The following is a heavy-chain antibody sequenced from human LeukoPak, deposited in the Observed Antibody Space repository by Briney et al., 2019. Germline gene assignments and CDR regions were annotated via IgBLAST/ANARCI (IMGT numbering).Heavy chain of an antibody. D-gene: IGHD2-2*01. J-gene: IGHJ3*01. CDR1: GFSFYNYA. Sequence: GGSLRLSCAASGFSFYNYAMTWVRQAPGKGVEWVSTISGGGGSTHYADSVKGRFTISRDNSKSTLYLQVNSLRAEDTAVYYCAKAQTVVAAATRWQVGAFDLWGQGTVVTVSA. V-gene: IGHV3-23*01. CDR3: AKAQTVVAAATRWQVGAFDL. CDR2: ISGGGGST.